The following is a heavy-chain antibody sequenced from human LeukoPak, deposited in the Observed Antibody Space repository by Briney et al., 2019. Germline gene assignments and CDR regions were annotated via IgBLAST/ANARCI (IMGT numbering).Heavy chain of an antibody. CDR2: IKSDGSST. D-gene: IGHD3-22*01. Sequence: GGSLRLSCAASGFTFSNHWMHWVRQAPGKGLVWVSRIKSDGSSTTYGDSVKGRFTISRDNSKNTLYLQMNSLRAEDTAVYYCAKNSDAYDSSGYYDYWGQGTLVTVSS. CDR3: AKNSDAYDSSGYYDY. J-gene: IGHJ4*02. CDR1: GFTFSNHW. V-gene: IGHV3-74*01.